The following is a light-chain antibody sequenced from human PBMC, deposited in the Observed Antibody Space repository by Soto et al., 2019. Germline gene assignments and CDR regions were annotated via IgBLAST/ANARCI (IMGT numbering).Light chain of an antibody. CDR3: AAWDDSLNGYA. CDR1: SSNIGINV. J-gene: IGLJ1*01. CDR2: SND. Sequence: QSVLTQPPSASGTPGQRVTISCSGSSSNIGINVLSWYQQLPGAAPKLLIYSNDQRPSGVPDRFSGSKSGTSASLVISGLQSEDEADYYCAAWDDSLNGYAFGPGTKLTVL. V-gene: IGLV1-44*01.